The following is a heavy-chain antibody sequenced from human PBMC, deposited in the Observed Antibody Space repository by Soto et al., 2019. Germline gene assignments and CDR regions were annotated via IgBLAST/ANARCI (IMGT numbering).Heavy chain of an antibody. Sequence: PSETLSLTFTVSGGSISSSSYYWGWIRHPPVTGLEWIGSISYSGSTYYNQSLKSRVTISVDTSKNQFSLKLTSVTAADTAVYYCGGVPEDWGKGALVTV. CDR3: GGVPED. J-gene: IGHJ4*02. CDR1: GGSISSSSYY. CDR2: ISYSGST. V-gene: IGHV4-39*01.